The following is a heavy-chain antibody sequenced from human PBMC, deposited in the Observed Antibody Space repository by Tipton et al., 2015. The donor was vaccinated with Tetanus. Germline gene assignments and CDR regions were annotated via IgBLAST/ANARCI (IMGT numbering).Heavy chain of an antibody. V-gene: IGHV4-39*07. D-gene: IGHD3-16*01. J-gene: IGHJ5*02. CDR3: ARALKQGANWFDP. Sequence: TLSLTCTVSGASISSSRRFDCGWIRQPPGKGLEWIGTISYSGSTSYSPSLKSRVTMSIDTSKNRFSLKLDSVTAADTAIYYCARALKQGANWFDPWGQGTLVTVSS. CDR2: ISYSGST. CDR1: GASISSSRRFD.